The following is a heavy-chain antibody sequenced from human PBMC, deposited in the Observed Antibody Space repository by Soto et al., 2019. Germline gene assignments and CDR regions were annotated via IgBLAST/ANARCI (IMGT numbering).Heavy chain of an antibody. J-gene: IGHJ6*02. V-gene: IGHV3-23*01. Sequence: HPGGSLRLSCAASGFTFSSHAMSWVRQAPGKGLEWVSGISGTGGSTYYADSVKGRFTISRDNSNNTQYLQMNSLRAEDTAVYYCAKVPTYYYGMDVWGQGTTVTVSS. CDR1: GFTFSSHA. CDR3: AKVPTYYYGMDV. CDR2: ISGTGGST.